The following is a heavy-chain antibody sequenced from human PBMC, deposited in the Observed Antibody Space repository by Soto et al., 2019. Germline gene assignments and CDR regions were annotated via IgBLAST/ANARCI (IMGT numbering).Heavy chain of an antibody. Sequence: GGSLRLSCAASGFTFSSYGMHWVRQAPGKGLEWVAVIWYDGSNKYYADSVKGRFTISRDNSKNTLYLQMNSLRAEDTAVYYCASPTDSSGYYYRALRSWGQGTLVTVSS. CDR1: GFTFSSYG. CDR2: IWYDGSNK. V-gene: IGHV3-33*01. D-gene: IGHD3-22*01. CDR3: ASPTDSSGYYYRALRS. J-gene: IGHJ5*02.